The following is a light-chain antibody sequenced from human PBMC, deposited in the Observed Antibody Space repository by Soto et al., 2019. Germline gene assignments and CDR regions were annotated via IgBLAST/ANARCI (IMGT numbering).Light chain of an antibody. Sequence: EIVMTQSPATLSVSPGERATLSCRASQSISSNLAWYQQKPGQAPRLLIYGASTRAAAIPARFSGSGSGTEFTLNIRSLKAEDFAIYYCQHYSNWPPWTFGQGTKVEIK. CDR3: QHYSNWPPWT. CDR2: GAS. CDR1: QSISSN. V-gene: IGKV3-15*01. J-gene: IGKJ1*01.